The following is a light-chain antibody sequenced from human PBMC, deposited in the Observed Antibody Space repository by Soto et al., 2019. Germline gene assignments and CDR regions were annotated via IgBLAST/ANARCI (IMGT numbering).Light chain of an antibody. CDR3: QQSYSTLVLT. CDR2: AAS. V-gene: IGKV1-39*01. Sequence: IQMTQSPSSLSASVGDRVTITCRASQGVDSDLSWYQQQPGKAPKLLIYAASSLHSGGPTRFRGSGSGTHFTLTISSLQPEDVATYYCQQSYSTLVLTFGGGTKVELK. CDR1: QGVDSD. J-gene: IGKJ4*01.